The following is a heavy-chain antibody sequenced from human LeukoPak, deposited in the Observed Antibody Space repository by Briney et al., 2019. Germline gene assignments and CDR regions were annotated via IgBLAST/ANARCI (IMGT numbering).Heavy chain of an antibody. CDR3: AAHYYGSSGYYYVNWFDP. CDR1: GYTFTGYY. Sequence: ASVKVSCKASGYTFTGYYMHWVRQAPGQGLEWMGRTNPNSGGTNYAQKFQGRVTMTRDTSISTAYMELSRLRSDDTAVYYCAAHYYGSSGYYYVNWFDPWGQGTLVTVSS. J-gene: IGHJ5*02. D-gene: IGHD3-22*01. V-gene: IGHV1-2*06. CDR2: TNPNSGGT.